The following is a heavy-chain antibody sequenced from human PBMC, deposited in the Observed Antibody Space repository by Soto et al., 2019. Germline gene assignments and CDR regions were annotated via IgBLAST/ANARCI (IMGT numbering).Heavy chain of an antibody. J-gene: IGHJ3*02. D-gene: IGHD2-2*01. V-gene: IGHV1-69*12. CDR3: ARLRGYCISTSRPPIGRAFDI. Sequence: QVQLVQSGAEVKKPGSSVKVSCKASGGTFSSYAISWVRQAPGQGLEWMGGIIPIFGTANYAQKFQGRVTITADESTSXAXMXXGSLRSEDTAVYYCARLRGYCISTSRPPIGRAFDIWGQGTMVTVSS. CDR1: GGTFSSYA. CDR2: IIPIFGTA.